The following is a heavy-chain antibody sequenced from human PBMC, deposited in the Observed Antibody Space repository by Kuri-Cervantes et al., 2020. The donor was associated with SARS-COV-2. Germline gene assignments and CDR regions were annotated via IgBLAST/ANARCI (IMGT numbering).Heavy chain of an antibody. V-gene: IGHV4-59*01. Sequence: SETLSLSCTVSGGSISSYYWSWIRRPPGKGLEWIGYIYYSGSTNYNPSLKSRVTISVDTSKNQFSLKLSSVTAADTAVYYCARSQRKVATTPFDYWGQGTLVTVSS. D-gene: IGHD5-24*01. J-gene: IGHJ4*02. CDR2: IYYSGST. CDR1: GGSISSYY. CDR3: ARSQRKVATTPFDY.